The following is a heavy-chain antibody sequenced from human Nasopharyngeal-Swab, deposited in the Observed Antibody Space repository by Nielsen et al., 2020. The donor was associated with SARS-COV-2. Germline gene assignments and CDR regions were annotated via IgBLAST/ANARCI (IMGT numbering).Heavy chain of an antibody. Sequence: GASLKISCAASGFTFGTYSMNWVRQAPGKGLEWVSSISSSSTYIYYADSVKGRFTISRDNAKNSLYLQMNSLRAEDTAVYYCARENHGVFDNWGQGTLVTVSS. CDR1: GFTFGTYS. J-gene: IGHJ4*02. V-gene: IGHV3-21*01. CDR2: ISSSSTYI. CDR3: ARENHGVFDN.